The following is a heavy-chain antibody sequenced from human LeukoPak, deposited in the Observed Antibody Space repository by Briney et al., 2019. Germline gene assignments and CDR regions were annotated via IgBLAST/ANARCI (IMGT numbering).Heavy chain of an antibody. CDR2: ISDGSRDT. CDR3: TTRLRNHFDY. D-gene: IGHD5-12*01. Sequence: GGSLRLSCATSGFTFSSFTMNWVRQAPGKGLEWGSTISDGSRDTHYAGSVKGRFTISRDDSQNIVYLQMDSLRAEDTALYYCTTRLRNHFDYWGQGAQVTVSS. V-gene: IGHV3-23*01. CDR1: GFTFSSFT. J-gene: IGHJ4*02.